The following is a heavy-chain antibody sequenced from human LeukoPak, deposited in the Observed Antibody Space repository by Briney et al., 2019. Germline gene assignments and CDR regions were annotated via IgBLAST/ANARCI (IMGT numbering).Heavy chain of an antibody. CDR3: ARGARLYWNYYDSSGYSPLGY. V-gene: IGHV1-3*01. CDR2: INAGNGNT. D-gene: IGHD3-22*01. Sequence: ASVKVSCKASGYTFTSYAMHWVRQAPGQRLEWMGWINAGNGNTKYSQKFQGRVTITRDTSASTAYMELSSLRSEDPAVYYCARGARLYWNYYDSSGYSPLGYWGQGTLVTVSS. CDR1: GYTFTSYA. J-gene: IGHJ4*02.